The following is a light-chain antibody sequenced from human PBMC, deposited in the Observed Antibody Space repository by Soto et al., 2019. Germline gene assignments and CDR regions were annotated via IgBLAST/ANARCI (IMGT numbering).Light chain of an antibody. J-gene: IGLJ3*02. CDR1: SGHNNYA. CDR2: LDSDGSH. V-gene: IGLV4-69*01. CDR3: QTWGTGLKV. Sequence: QLVLTQSPSASASLGASVKLTCSLSSGHNNYAIAWHQQQPEKGPRYLMKLDSDGSHRKGDGIPDRFSGSSSGAERYLTISSLQSEDEGDYYCQTWGTGLKVFGGGTKVTVL.